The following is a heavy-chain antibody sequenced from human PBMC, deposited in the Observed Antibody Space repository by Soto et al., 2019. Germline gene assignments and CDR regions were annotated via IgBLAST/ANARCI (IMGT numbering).Heavy chain of an antibody. CDR2: ITDSGNYM. Sequence: EVQLVESGGGLVKPGGSLRLSCAASGFTFTTYFMNWVRQAPGKGLEWVSSITDSGNYMYYANSVKGRFTISRDNAKNSLYLQMNSLRAEDTAVYYCAREGEGKTAYFDYWGPGALVTVSS. D-gene: IGHD3-16*01. CDR1: GFTFTTYF. V-gene: IGHV3-21*01. CDR3: AREGEGKTAYFDY. J-gene: IGHJ4*02.